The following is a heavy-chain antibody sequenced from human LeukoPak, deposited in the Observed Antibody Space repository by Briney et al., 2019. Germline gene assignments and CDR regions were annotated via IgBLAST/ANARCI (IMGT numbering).Heavy chain of an antibody. CDR2: ISSSSSYI. CDR3: ARDSGWGSSNWFDP. J-gene: IGHJ5*02. Sequence: GGSLRLSCAASGFTFSSYSMNWVRQAPGKGLEWVSSISSSSSYIYYADSVKGRFTISRDNAKNSLYLQMNSLRAEDTAVYYCARDSGWGSSNWFDPWGQGTPVTVSS. V-gene: IGHV3-21*01. CDR1: GFTFSSYS. D-gene: IGHD3-16*01.